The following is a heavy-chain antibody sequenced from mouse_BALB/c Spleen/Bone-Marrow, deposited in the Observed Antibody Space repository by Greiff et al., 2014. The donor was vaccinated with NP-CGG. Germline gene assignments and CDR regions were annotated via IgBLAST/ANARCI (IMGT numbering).Heavy chain of an antibody. CDR1: GFSLTSYD. CDR2: IWTGGGT. CDR3: VREDKYGNSGGDFDV. D-gene: IGHD2-10*02. J-gene: IGHJ1*01. Sequence: VHLVESGPGLVAPSQSLSITCTVSGFSLTSYDISWIRQPPGKGLEWLGVIWTGGGTNYNSAFMSRLSISKDNSKSQVFLKMNSLQTDDTAIYYCVREDKYGNSGGDFDVWGAGTTVTVSS. V-gene: IGHV2-9-2*01.